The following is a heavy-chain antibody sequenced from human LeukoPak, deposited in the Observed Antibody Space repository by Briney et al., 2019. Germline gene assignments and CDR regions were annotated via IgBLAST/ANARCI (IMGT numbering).Heavy chain of an antibody. CDR3: AREKAYGSGRPNHPSYYYYGMDV. Sequence: PSETLSLTCTVSGGSISSYYWSWIRQPAGKGLEWIGRIYTSGSTNYNPSLKSRVTMSVDTSKNQFSLKLSSVTAADTAVYYCAREKAYGSGRPNHPSYYYYGMDVWGQGTTVTVSS. J-gene: IGHJ6*02. D-gene: IGHD3-10*01. V-gene: IGHV4-4*07. CDR2: IYTSGST. CDR1: GGSISSYY.